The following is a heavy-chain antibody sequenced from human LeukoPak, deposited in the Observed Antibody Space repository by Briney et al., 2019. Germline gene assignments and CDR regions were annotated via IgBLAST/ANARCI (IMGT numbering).Heavy chain of an antibody. CDR1: GFTFSDYY. D-gene: IGHD1-26*01. V-gene: IGHV3-11*06. CDR2: IGRSSSYI. Sequence: PGGSLRLSCAASGFTFSDYYMSWIRQAPGKGLEWVAYIGRSSSYINYADSVKGRFTISRDNAKNSLYLQMNSLRAEDTAVYYCARVGPIVGATTAFDYWGQGTLVTVSS. J-gene: IGHJ4*02. CDR3: ARVGPIVGATTAFDY.